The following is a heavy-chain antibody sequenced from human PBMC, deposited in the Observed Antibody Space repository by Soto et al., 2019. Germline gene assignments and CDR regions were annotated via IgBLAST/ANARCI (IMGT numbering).Heavy chain of an antibody. V-gene: IGHV4-34*01. CDR3: ARGRPTDY. Sequence: SETLSLTCAVYGGSFSGYYWSWIRQPPGKGLEWIGEINHSGSTNYNPSLKSRVTISVDTSKNQFSLKLSSVTAADTAVYYCARGRPTDYWGQGTLVTVSS. CDR1: GGSFSGYY. CDR2: INHSGST. J-gene: IGHJ4*02.